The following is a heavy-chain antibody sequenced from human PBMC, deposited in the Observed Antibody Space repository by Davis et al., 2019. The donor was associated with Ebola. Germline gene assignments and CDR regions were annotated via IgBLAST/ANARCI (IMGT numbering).Heavy chain of an antibody. CDR3: AKDRGYSSGWYLFDY. CDR2: ISYDGSNK. J-gene: IGHJ4*02. D-gene: IGHD6-19*01. V-gene: IGHV3-30*18. CDR1: GFTFSSYG. Sequence: PGGSLRLSCAASGFTFSSYGMHWVRQAPGKGLEWVAVISYDGSNKYYADSVKGRFTISRDNSKNTLYLQMNSLRAEDTAVYYCAKDRGYSSGWYLFDYWGQGTLVTVSS.